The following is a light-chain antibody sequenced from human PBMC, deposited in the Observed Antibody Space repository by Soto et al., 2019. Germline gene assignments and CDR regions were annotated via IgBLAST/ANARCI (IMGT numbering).Light chain of an antibody. CDR1: QSVSSNY. J-gene: IGKJ3*01. CDR2: GAS. Sequence: EIVLTQSPAILSLSPGERATLSCRASQSVSSNYVVWYQQIPGQAPRLLIKGASSRVTGIPDRFSGSGSGTYFTLTISRLAPEDFAVYYCQQYGSSPVTFGPGTKVEIK. CDR3: QQYGSSPVT. V-gene: IGKV3-20*01.